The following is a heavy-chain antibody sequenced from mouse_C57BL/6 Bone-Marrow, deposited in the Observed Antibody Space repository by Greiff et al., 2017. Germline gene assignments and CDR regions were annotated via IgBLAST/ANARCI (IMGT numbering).Heavy chain of an antibody. CDR2: FYPGSGSI. V-gene: IGHV1-62-2*01. J-gene: IGHJ3*01. CDR1: GYTFTEYT. D-gene: IGHD2-3*01. Sequence: QVQLQQSGAELVKPGASVKLSCKASGYTFTEYTIHWVKQRSGQGLEWIGWFYPGSGSIKYNEKFKDKATLTADKSSSTVYMELSRLTSEDSAVYFCARHEEGTLDGYYWEFAYWGQGTLVTVSA. CDR3: ARHEEGTLDGYYWEFAY.